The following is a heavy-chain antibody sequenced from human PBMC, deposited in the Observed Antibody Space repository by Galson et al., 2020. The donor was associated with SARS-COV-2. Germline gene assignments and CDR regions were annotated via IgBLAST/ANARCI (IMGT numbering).Heavy chain of an antibody. Sequence: SETLSLTCSVSGGPIKSRSYQWGWIRQPPGKGLQWHPSVLSTRRTPYHPSLKSRVTISVDTSKNQLSLRVTCVTAEDAAVYYCARRGDTVAWFYWGQGALVTVSS. CDR2: VLSTRRT. V-gene: IGHV4-39*01. D-gene: IGHD3-3*01. CDR3: ARRGDTVAWFY. J-gene: IGHJ4*02. CDR1: GGPIKSRSYQ.